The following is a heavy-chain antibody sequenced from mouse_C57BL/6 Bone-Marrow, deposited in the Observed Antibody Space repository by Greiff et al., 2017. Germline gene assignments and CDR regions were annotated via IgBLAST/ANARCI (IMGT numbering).Heavy chain of an antibody. J-gene: IGHJ2*01. D-gene: IGHD2-1*01. CDR2: ISDGGSYT. Sequence: EVHLVESGGGLVKPGGSLKLSCAASGFTFSSYAMSWVRQTPEKRLEWVATISDGGSYTYYPDNVKGRFTISRDNAKNNLYLQLSQLKSEDTAMYYCARSIYFPYFDYWGQGTTLTVSS. CDR3: ARSIYFPYFDY. CDR1: GFTFSSYA. V-gene: IGHV5-4*01.